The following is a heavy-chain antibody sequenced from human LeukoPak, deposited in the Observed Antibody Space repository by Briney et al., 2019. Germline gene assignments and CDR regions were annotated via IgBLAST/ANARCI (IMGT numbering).Heavy chain of an antibody. J-gene: IGHJ6*03. Sequence: SETLSLTCTVSGGSISSYYWSWIRQPPGKGLEWIGYIYYSGSTNYKSSLKSRVTTSVDTSKNQFSLKLSSVTAADTAVYYCARTTEGGYSYGYFYYYYMDVWGKGTTVTISS. CDR1: GGSISSYY. V-gene: IGHV4-59*01. CDR2: IYYSGST. CDR3: ARTTEGGYSYGYFYYYYMDV. D-gene: IGHD5-18*01.